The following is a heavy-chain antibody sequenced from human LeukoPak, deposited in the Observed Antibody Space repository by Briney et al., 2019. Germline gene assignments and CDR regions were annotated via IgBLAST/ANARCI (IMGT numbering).Heavy chain of an antibody. CDR3: ARRWFFDY. CDR2: IRYDGRNK. V-gene: IGHV3-30*02. D-gene: IGHD4-23*01. J-gene: IGHJ4*02. CDR1: GFTFSSYG. Sequence: PGGSLRLSCAAFGFTFSSYGMHWVRQAPGKGLEWVAFIRYDGRNKYYGDPVKGRFSISRDNSKNTLYLQMNSLRAEDTAVYYCARRWFFDYWGQGTLVTVSS.